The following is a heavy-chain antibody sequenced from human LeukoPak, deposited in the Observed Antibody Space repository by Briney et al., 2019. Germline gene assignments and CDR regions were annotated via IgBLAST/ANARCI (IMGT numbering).Heavy chain of an antibody. Sequence: APVKVSCKASGYTFTSYGISWVRQAPGQGLEWMGWISAYNGNTNYAQKLQGRVTITRDTSASTAYMELSSLRSEDTAVYYCARDSSPSYSSSLGYWGQGTLVTVSS. CDR3: ARDSSPSYSSSLGY. D-gene: IGHD6-13*01. CDR2: ISAYNGNT. V-gene: IGHV1-18*01. J-gene: IGHJ4*02. CDR1: GYTFTSYG.